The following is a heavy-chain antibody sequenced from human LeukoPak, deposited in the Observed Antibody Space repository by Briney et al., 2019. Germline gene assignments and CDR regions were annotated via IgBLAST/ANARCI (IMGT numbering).Heavy chain of an antibody. J-gene: IGHJ4*02. CDR2: ISSTTSTM. CDR1: GFTFSPYS. D-gene: IGHD1-1*01. Sequence: GGSLRLSCAASGFTFSPYSMNWVRQAPGKGLEWVSYISSTTSTMYYADSVKGRFTISRDNSKNTLYLQMNNLRAEDTAVYYCARGGPATTIDYWGRGTLVTVSS. CDR3: ARGGPATTIDY. V-gene: IGHV3-48*01.